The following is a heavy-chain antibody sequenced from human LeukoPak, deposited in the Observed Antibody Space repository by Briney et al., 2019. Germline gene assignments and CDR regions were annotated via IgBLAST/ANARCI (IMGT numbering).Heavy chain of an antibody. D-gene: IGHD3-10*01. CDR2: FDPEAGET. V-gene: IGHV1-24*01. CDR1: VYTLTELS. Sequence: GASVKVSCKVSVYTLTELSMHWVRQAPGKGLEWMGGFDPEAGETVYAQKFQGRVTMTEDTSTDTAYMELSSLRSEDAALYYCATGYYYASGTYPFVFDYWGQGTLVTVSS. CDR3: ATGYYYASGTYPFVFDY. J-gene: IGHJ4*02.